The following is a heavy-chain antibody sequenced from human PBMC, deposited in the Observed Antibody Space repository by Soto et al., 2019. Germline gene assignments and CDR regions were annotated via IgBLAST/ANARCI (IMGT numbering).Heavy chain of an antibody. CDR1: GGTFSSYT. CDR3: ARVSGGYSGYDYAY. V-gene: IGHV1-69*02. J-gene: IGHJ4*02. Sequence: TVKVSCKASGGTFSSYTISWVRQAPGQGLEWMGRIIPILGIANYAQKFQGRVTITADKSTSTAYMELSSLRSEDTAVYYCARVSGGYSGYDYAYWGQGTLVTVSS. D-gene: IGHD5-12*01. CDR2: IIPILGIA.